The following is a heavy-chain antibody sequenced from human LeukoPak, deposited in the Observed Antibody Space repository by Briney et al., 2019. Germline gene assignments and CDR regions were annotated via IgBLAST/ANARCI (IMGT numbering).Heavy chain of an antibody. J-gene: IGHJ3*02. CDR1: GITFSSYH. Sequence: GGSLRLSCAASGITFSSYHMNWVRQAPGKGLEWVSYITSSTYTISYADSVQGRFTISRGNAKNSLYLQMNSLRDEDTAVYYCARSTQRAFDIWGQGTVVTVSS. CDR3: ARSTQRAFDI. CDR2: ITSSTYTI. D-gene: IGHD2-2*01. V-gene: IGHV3-48*02.